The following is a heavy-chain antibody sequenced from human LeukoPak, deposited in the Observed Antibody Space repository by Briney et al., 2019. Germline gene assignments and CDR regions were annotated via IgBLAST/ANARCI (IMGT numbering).Heavy chain of an antibody. CDR3: ASGDIVVVPAVMNYYYGMDV. J-gene: IGHJ6*02. V-gene: IGHV1-18*01. CDR1: GYTFTSYG. D-gene: IGHD2-2*01. CDR2: ISAYNGNT. Sequence: GASVKVSCKASGYTFTSYGISWVRQAPGQGLEWMGWISAYNGNTNYAQKLQGRVTMTTDTSTSTAYMELRSLRSDDTAVYYCASGDIVVVPAVMNYYYGMDVWGQGTTVTVSS.